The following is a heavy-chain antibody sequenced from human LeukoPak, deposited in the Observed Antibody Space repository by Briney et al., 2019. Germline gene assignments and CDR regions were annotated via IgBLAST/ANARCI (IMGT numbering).Heavy chain of an antibody. CDR1: GFTFSSYG. Sequence: PGGSLRLSCAASGFTFSSYGMHWVRQAPGKGLEWVAVISYDGSNKYYADSVKGRFTISRDNSKNTLYLQMNSLRAEDTAVYYCAKGHYRGIYYYYGMDVWGQGTTVTVSS. V-gene: IGHV3-30*18. CDR3: AKGHYRGIYYYYGMDV. J-gene: IGHJ6*02. CDR2: ISYDGSNK. D-gene: IGHD4-23*01.